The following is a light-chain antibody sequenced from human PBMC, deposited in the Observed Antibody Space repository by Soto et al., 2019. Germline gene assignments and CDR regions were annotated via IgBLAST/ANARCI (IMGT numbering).Light chain of an antibody. V-gene: IGKV3-20*01. CDR1: QSLSSNY. Sequence: EIVLTQSPGTLSLSPGERATLSCRASQSLSSNYLAWYQQKPGQAPRLLIYGASSRASGIPDRFSGSGSGTDFTLTISRLEPEDFAVYHCQQYGSLPYTFGQGTKVEIK. CDR3: QQYGSLPYT. CDR2: GAS. J-gene: IGKJ2*01.